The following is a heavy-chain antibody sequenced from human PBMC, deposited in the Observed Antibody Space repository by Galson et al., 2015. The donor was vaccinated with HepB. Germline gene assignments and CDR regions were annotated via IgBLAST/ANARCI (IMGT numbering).Heavy chain of an antibody. Sequence: SVKVSCKASGYTFTSYYMHWVRQAPGQGLEWMGIINPSGGSTSYAQKFQGRVTMTRDTSTSTVYMELSSLRSEDTAVYYCARDFEEISIRYCSSTSCYSWFDPWGQGTLVTVSS. D-gene: IGHD2-2*01. CDR3: ARDFEEISIRYCSSTSCYSWFDP. J-gene: IGHJ5*02. CDR2: INPSGGST. CDR1: GYTFTSYY. V-gene: IGHV1-46*01.